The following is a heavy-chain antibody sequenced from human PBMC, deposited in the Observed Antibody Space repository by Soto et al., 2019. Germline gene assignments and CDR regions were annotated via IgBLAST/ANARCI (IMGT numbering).Heavy chain of an antibody. D-gene: IGHD3-10*01. Sequence: EVQLVESGGGLVQPGGSLRLSCAASGFTFSSYWMSWVRQAPGKGLEWVANIKQDGSEKYNVDFVKGRFTISRDNAKNSLYRQMNSLRVEYTAVYYCARAYGSGSLSGYWGQGTLVTVSS. CDR2: IKQDGSEK. CDR3: ARAYGSGSLSGY. V-gene: IGHV3-7*01. CDR1: GFTFSSYW. J-gene: IGHJ4*02.